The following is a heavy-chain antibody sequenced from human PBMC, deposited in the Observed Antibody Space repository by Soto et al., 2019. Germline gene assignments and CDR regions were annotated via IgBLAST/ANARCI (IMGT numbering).Heavy chain of an antibody. V-gene: IGHV4-59*01. CDR2: IYYSGST. Sequence: SETLSLTCTVSGGSISSYYWSWIRQPPGKGLEWIGYIYYSGSTNYNPSLKSRVTISVDTSKNQFSLKLSSVTAADTAVYYCARARDFWSGYYYRHRPYYYGMDVWGQGTTVTVSS. CDR3: ARARDFWSGYYYRHRPYYYGMDV. J-gene: IGHJ6*02. CDR1: GGSISSYY. D-gene: IGHD3-3*01.